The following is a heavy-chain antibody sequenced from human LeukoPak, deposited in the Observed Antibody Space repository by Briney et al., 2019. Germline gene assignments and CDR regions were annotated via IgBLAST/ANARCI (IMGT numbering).Heavy chain of an antibody. V-gene: IGHV5-51*01. Sequence: GESLKISCKGSGWRFTNYWIGWVRQMPGKGLEWMGIVYPGDSETRFSPPFQCQVTVSADKSINTAYLQWSSLKASDTAMYYCARALVYTIPYFDYWGQGTLVTVSS. D-gene: IGHD2-8*01. CDR1: GWRFTNYW. CDR3: ARALVYTIPYFDY. J-gene: IGHJ4*02. CDR2: VYPGDSET.